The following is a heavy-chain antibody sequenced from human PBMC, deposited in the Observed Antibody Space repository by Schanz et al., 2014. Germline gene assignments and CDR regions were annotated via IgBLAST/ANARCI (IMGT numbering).Heavy chain of an antibody. CDR1: GGSIISSTW. Sequence: QVLLQESGPGVVKPSGTLSLTCAVSGGSIISSTWWGWVRQPPGKGLQWMGEVYHSGGTNYNPSHKSRYTIPADPPKNHSPLNPPSVTAADTAVYYCARGRTTKTTWGQGTMVTVSS. CDR3: ARGRTTKTT. J-gene: IGHJ3*01. D-gene: IGHD1-7*01. V-gene: IGHV4-4*02. CDR2: VYHSGGT.